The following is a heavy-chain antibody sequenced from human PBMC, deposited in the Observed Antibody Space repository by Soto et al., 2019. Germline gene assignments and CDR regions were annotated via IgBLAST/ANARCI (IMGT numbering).Heavy chain of an antibody. V-gene: IGHV3-33*01. Sequence: GGSLRLSCAASGFTFSSYGMHWVRQAPGKGLEWVAVIWYDGSNKYYADSVKGRFTISRDNSKNTLYLQMNSLRAEDTAVYYCAREVAAAGPFDYWGQGTLVTSPQ. CDR2: IWYDGSNK. CDR3: AREVAAAGPFDY. J-gene: IGHJ4*02. CDR1: GFTFSSYG. D-gene: IGHD6-13*01.